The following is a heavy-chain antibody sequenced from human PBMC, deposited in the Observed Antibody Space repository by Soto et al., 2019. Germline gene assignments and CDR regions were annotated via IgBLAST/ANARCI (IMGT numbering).Heavy chain of an antibody. J-gene: IGHJ6*02. D-gene: IGHD5-18*01. CDR2: INHSGST. CDR3: ARGGYSYGYGPPNYYYYGMDV. CDR1: GGSFSGYY. V-gene: IGHV4-34*01. Sequence: PSETLSLTCAVYGGSFSGYYWSWIRQPPGKGLEWIGEINHSGSTNYNPSLKSRVTISVDTSKNQFSLKLSSVTAADTAVYYCARGGYSYGYGPPNYYYYGMDVWGQGTTVTVS.